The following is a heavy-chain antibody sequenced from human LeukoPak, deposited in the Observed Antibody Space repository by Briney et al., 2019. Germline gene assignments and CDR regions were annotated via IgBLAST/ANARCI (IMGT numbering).Heavy chain of an antibody. V-gene: IGHV4-30-4*01. CDR2: IYYSGST. Sequence: SETLSLTCTVSGGSISSGDYYWSWIRQPPGKGLEWIGYIYYSGSTYYNPSLKSRVTISVDTSKNQFSLKLSSVTAADTAVYYCASGRGVVVPAAINWFDPWGQGTLVTVSS. CDR3: ASGRGVVVPAAINWFDP. J-gene: IGHJ5*02. CDR1: GGSISSGDYY. D-gene: IGHD2-2*01.